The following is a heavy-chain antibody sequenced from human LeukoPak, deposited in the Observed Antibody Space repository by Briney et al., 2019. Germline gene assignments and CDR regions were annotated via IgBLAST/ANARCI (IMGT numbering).Heavy chain of an antibody. Sequence: GGSLRLSCAASGFTFSGSAMHWVRQASGKGLEWVGRIRSKANSYATAYAASVKGRFTLSRDDSKNTAYLQMDSLKTEDTAVYYCTSSGDSSGYSYPFDYWGQGALVTVSS. CDR1: GFTFSGSA. J-gene: IGHJ4*02. D-gene: IGHD3-22*01. CDR3: TSSGDSSGYSYPFDY. V-gene: IGHV3-73*01. CDR2: IRSKANSYAT.